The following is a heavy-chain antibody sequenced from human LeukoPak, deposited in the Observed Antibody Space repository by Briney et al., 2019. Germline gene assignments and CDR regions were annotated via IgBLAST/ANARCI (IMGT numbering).Heavy chain of an antibody. D-gene: IGHD3-10*01. J-gene: IGHJ4*02. CDR1: GFTFSSYA. CDR3: AKPSAGRAKSCHD. V-gene: IGHV3-30-3*02. Sequence: GGSLSLSCADSGFTFSSYAMSWVRQAPGKGLEWVAVISYDETNKYYAGSVKGRFTISRDNSKNTLYLQMNILRAEDTAVYYCAKPSAGRAKSCHDWGQGTLVTVSS. CDR2: ISYDETNK.